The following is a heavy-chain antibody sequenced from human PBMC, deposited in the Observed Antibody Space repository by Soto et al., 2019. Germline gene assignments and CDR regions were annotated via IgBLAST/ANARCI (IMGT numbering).Heavy chain of an antibody. CDR1: GYKFTDYW. CDR2: IYPGDSDT. V-gene: IGHV5-51*01. J-gene: IGHJ6*02. CDR3: ARHEGDGLDV. Sequence: PGESLKISCQGSGYKFTDYWIAWVRQMPGKGLEWMGIIYPGDSDTRFSPAFQGQVTMSADKSLTTAYLEWSSLKASDTGMHYCARHEGDGLDVWGQGTTVTVSS.